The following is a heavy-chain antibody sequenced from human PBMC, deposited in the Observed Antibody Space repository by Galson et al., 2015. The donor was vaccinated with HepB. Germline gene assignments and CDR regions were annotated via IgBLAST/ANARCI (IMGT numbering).Heavy chain of an antibody. CDR3: AGRSPLGWFDP. CDR2: ITPFNGNT. Sequence: SVKVSCKASGYTFTYCSLNWVRQAPGQGLEWMGWITPFNGNTNYAQKSQDRVTTTRARSMSTAYMELSSLSCEDTAMYYCAGRSPLGWFDPWGQGTLVTVSS. V-gene: IGHV1-45*02. D-gene: IGHD6-13*01. J-gene: IGHJ5*02. CDR1: GYTFTYCS.